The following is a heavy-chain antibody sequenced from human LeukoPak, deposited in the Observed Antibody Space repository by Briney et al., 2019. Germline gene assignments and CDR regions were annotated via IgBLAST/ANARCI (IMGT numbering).Heavy chain of an antibody. D-gene: IGHD6-13*01. Sequence: AVKVSCKGSGGTFISYAISGVGQAPGQEGEGMGGSIPIFGTANYAQKFQGRVTITTADSTSTAYLELSSLRSEHTAVYSCARAQAGSFDYWGQGTLVTVSS. CDR1: GGTFISYA. V-gene: IGHV1-69*05. CDR2: SIPIFGTA. CDR3: ARAQAGSFDY. J-gene: IGHJ4*02.